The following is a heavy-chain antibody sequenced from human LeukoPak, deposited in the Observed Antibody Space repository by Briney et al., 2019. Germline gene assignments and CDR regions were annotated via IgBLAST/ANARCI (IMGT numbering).Heavy chain of an antibody. D-gene: IGHD1-26*01. J-gene: IGHJ4*02. CDR3: ARSWGYGSGSYYNY. V-gene: IGHV1-69*13. CDR1: GGAFINYA. CDR2: IIPNSGTP. Sequence: SVTVSCTASGGAFINYALSWVRQAPGQGLEWMGGIIPNSGTPNYAQKFQGRVTITADESTRTAYMDLSSLRSDDTAMYYCARSWGYGSGSYYNYWGQGTLVTVSS.